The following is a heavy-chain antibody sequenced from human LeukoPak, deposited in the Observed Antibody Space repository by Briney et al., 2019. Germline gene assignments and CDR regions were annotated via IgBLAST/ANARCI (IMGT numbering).Heavy chain of an antibody. J-gene: IGHJ6*03. Sequence: SETLSLTCTVSGASISSGPYYWRWIRQPAGKGLGWIERFYSSGSTNYHPSLKSRLTVSLDTAKNQFSVKLSSVTAADSAVYYCARESGTMVRGSRRGYDDYYYYMDVWGKGTTVTISS. CDR2: FYSSGST. D-gene: IGHD3-10*01. CDR3: ARESGTMVRGSRRGYDDYYYYMDV. V-gene: IGHV4-61*02. CDR1: GASISSGPYY.